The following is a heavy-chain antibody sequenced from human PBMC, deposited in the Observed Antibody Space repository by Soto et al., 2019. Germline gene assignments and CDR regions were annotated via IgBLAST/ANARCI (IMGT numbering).Heavy chain of an antibody. Sequence: QVQLVQSGAEVKKPGSSVKVSCKASGGTFSSYAISWVRQAPGQGLEWMGGISPIFGTANYAQKLQGRVTITAEESTSTAYMELSRLRYEDTAVYYCARIAARPWGYDWFDPWGQGTLVTVSS. CDR1: GGTFSSYA. D-gene: IGHD6-6*01. J-gene: IGHJ5*02. CDR3: ARIAARPWGYDWFDP. CDR2: ISPIFGTA. V-gene: IGHV1-69*01.